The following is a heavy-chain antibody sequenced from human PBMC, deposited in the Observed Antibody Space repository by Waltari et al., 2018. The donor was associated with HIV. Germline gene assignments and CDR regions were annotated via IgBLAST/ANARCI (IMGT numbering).Heavy chain of an antibody. CDR2: IYHSGST. Sequence: QVQLQESGPGLVKPSETLSLTCTVSGYSLSSGYYWGLIRQPPGKGLEWIGSIYHSGSTYYNPSLKSRVTISVDTSKNQFSLKLSSVTAADTAVYYCARHHYGSGALFDYWGQGTLVTVSS. V-gene: IGHV4-38-2*02. CDR3: ARHHYGSGALFDY. D-gene: IGHD3-10*01. J-gene: IGHJ4*02. CDR1: GYSLSSGYY.